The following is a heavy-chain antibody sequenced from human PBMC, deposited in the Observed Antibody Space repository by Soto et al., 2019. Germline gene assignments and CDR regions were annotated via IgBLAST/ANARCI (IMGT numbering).Heavy chain of an antibody. CDR1: GGTFSSYA. CDR2: IIPIFGTA. Sequence: SGKVSCKASGGTFSSYAISWVRQAPGQGLEWMGGIIPIFGTANYAQKFQGRVTITADESTSTAYMELSSLRSEDTAVYYCAKTPGVITVITSFDHWGQGTPVTVSS. V-gene: IGHV1-69*13. CDR3: AKTPGVITVITSFDH. D-gene: IGHD3-16*01. J-gene: IGHJ4*02.